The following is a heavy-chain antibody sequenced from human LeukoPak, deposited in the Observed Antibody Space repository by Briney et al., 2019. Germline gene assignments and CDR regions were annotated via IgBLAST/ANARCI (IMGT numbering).Heavy chain of an antibody. D-gene: IGHD3-10*01. CDR3: ARHVGYYGSGSYLLGAFDI. CDR2: IYYSGST. J-gene: IGHJ3*02. CDR1: GGSISSYY. V-gene: IGHV4-59*08. Sequence: PSETLSLTCTVSGGSISSYYWSWIRQPPGKGLEWIVYIYYSGSTNYNPSLKSRVTISVDTSKNQFSLKLSSVTAADTAVYYCARHVGYYGSGSYLLGAFDIWGQGTMVTVSS.